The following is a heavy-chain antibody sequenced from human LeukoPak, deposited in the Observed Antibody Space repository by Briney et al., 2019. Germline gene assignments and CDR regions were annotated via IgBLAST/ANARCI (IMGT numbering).Heavy chain of an antibody. J-gene: IGHJ4*02. V-gene: IGHV1-69*04. D-gene: IGHD1-1*01. CDR2: IIPILGIA. CDR1: GGTFSSYA. Sequence: SVKVSCKASGGTFSSYAISWVRQAPGQGLEWMGRIIPILGIANYAQKFRGRVTITADKSTSTAYMELSSLRSEDTAVYYCARGSTTRIDYWGQGTLVTVSS. CDR3: ARGSTTRIDY.